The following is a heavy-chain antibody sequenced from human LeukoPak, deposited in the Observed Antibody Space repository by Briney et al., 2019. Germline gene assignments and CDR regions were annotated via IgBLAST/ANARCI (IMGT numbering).Heavy chain of an antibody. D-gene: IGHD6-19*01. CDR3: AVAAPPEQFVTSLIDY. CDR2: IYTSGST. CDR1: GGSISSYY. V-gene: IGHV4-4*07. Sequence: SETLSLTCTVSGGSISSYYWSWIRQPAGKGLEWIGRIYTSGSTNYNPSLKSRVTMSVDTSKNQFSLKLSSVTAADTAVYYCAVAAPPEQFVTSLIDYWGQGTLVTVSS. J-gene: IGHJ4*02.